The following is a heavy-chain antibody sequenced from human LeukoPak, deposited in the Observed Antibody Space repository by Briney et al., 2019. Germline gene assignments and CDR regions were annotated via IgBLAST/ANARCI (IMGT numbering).Heavy chain of an antibody. CDR2: IYYSGST. J-gene: IGHJ4*02. D-gene: IGHD6-13*01. V-gene: IGHV4-30-4*08. CDR1: GGPISSGDYY. Sequence: PSQTLSLTCTVSGGPISSGDYYWSWIRPPPGKGLEWIGYIYYSGSTYYNPSLKSRVTISVDTSKNQFSLKLSSVPAADTAVYYCARAIGLGSSDRYYFDYWGQGTLVTVSS. CDR3: ARAIGLGSSDRYYFDY.